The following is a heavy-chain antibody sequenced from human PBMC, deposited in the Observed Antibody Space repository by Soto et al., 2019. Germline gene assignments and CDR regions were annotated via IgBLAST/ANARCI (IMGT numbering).Heavy chain of an antibody. CDR1: GFTFSSYA. CDR3: ARDSPDTAMVQVDY. CDR2: ISYDGSNK. D-gene: IGHD5-18*01. V-gene: IGHV3-30-3*01. J-gene: IGHJ4*02. Sequence: QVQLVESGGGVVQPGRSLRLSCAASGFTFSSYAMHWVRQAPGKGLEWVAVISYDGSNKYYADSVKGRFTISRDNSKNTLYLQMNSLRAEDTAVYYWARDSPDTAMVQVDYWGQGTLVTVSS.